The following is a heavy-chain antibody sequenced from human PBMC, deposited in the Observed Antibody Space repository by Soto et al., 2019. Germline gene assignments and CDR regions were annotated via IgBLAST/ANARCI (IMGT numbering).Heavy chain of an antibody. D-gene: IGHD2-21*02. CDR3: ARGCGSDCQDYFDF. Sequence: EVQVVESGGAFVQPGESLRLSCATSGFTFSTYSMNWVRQAPGKGLEWVAYISLNGDSIYYGDSMKGRFTISRDNAKRSVYLQMDRLREEDTAMYFCARGCGSDCQDYFDFWGQGTLVSVSS. CDR1: GFTFSTYS. V-gene: IGHV3-48*02. CDR2: ISLNGDSI. J-gene: IGHJ4*02.